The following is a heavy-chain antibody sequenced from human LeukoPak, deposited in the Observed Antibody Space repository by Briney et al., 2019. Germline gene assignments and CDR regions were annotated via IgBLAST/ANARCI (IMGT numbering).Heavy chain of an antibody. D-gene: IGHD5-18*01. J-gene: IGHJ4*02. CDR3: ARDLAYSRLDY. CDR2: TNPDGNKK. V-gene: IGHV3-7*01. Sequence: GGSLRLSCAVSGLTFSSSWMDWVRQAPGKGLEWVASTNPDGNKKYSADSVKGRFTISRDNAENSLYLQMNSLRVEDTAFYYCARDLAYSRLDYWGQGMLVTVSS. CDR1: GLTFSSSW.